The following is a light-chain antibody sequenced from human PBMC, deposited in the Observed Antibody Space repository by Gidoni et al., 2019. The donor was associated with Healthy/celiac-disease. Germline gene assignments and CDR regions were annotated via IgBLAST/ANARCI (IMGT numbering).Light chain of an antibody. V-gene: IGLV2-14*01. CDR3: SSYTSSSTVV. J-gene: IGLJ2*01. CDR1: SSDVGGYNY. CDR2: EVS. Sequence: QSALTQPASVSGSPAKSHTISCTGPSSDVGGYNYVYWYQQHPGKAPKLMIYEVSNRPSGVSNRFSGSKSGNTASLTISGLPAEDEADYYCSSYTSSSTVVFGGGTKLTVL.